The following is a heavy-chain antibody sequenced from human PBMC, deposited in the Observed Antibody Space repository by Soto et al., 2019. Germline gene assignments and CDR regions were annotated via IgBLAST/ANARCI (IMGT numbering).Heavy chain of an antibody. V-gene: IGHV3-23*01. CDR3: ARAKIAAAANAGGAFDI. CDR1: GFTFTSFA. D-gene: IGHD6-13*01. J-gene: IGHJ3*02. Sequence: PGGSLRLSCAASGFTFTSFAVSWVRQAPGKGLEWVSAISGSGGATYYPGSVKGRFTISRENAKNSLYLQMNSLRAGDTAVYYCARAKIAAAANAGGAFDIWGQGTMVTVSS. CDR2: ISGSGGAT.